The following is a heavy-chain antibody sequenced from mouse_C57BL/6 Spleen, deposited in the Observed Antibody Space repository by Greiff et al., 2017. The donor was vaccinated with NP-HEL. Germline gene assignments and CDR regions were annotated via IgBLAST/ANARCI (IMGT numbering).Heavy chain of an antibody. CDR2: IDPSDSYT. J-gene: IGHJ2*01. V-gene: IGHV1-69*01. CDR1: GYTFTSYW. D-gene: IGHD1-1*01. CDR3: ARRTPLTVVFDY. Sequence: QVQLQQPGAELVMPGASVKLSCKASGYTFTSYWMHWVKQRPGQGLEWIGEIDPSDSYTNYNQKFKGKSTLTVDKSSSTAFMQLSSLTSEDSAFYYCARRTPLTVVFDYWGQGTTLTVSS.